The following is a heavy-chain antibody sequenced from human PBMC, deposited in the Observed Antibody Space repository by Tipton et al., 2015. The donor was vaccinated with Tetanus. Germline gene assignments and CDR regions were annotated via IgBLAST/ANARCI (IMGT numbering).Heavy chain of an antibody. CDR2: INRSGGGK. CDR3: ARDRGEDWTNFYYMDV. D-gene: IGHD3/OR15-3a*01. V-gene: IGHV3-7*01. J-gene: IGHJ6*03. Sequence: SLRLSCAASGFTFSSYAMTWVRQAPGKGLEWVANINRSGGGKYYVDSVKGRFTIPRDEAKKSVYLEMSSLTVGDTAVYFCARDRGEDWTNFYYMDVWGKGATVIVSS. CDR1: GFTFSSYA.